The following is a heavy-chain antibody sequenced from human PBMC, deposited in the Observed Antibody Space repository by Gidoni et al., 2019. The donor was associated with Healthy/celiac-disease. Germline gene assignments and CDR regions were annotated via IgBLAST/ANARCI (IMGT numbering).Heavy chain of an antibody. CDR1: GLTFSSYC. CDR3: ARELWDGGYDSGRFLWFDP. J-gene: IGHJ5*02. CDR2: IKQDGSEK. V-gene: IGHV3-7*03. D-gene: IGHD5-12*01. Sequence: EMQLLEPGGGVVKPGTSSILSCATYGLTFSSYCMRWVRQAPGNELEWVVNIKQDGSEKYYVDSVKGRFTISRDYAKNSLYLQMNSLRAEDTAVYYCARELWDGGYDSGRFLWFDPWGQVTLVTVSS.